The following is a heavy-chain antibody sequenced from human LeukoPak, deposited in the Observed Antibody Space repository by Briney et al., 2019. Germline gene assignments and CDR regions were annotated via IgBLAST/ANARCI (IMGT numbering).Heavy chain of an antibody. J-gene: IGHJ4*02. CDR2: ISSSSSYI. Sequence: PGGSLRLSCAASGFTFSSCSMNWVRQAPGKGLEWVSSISSSSSYIYYADSVKGRFTISRDNAKNSLYLQMNSLRAEDTAVYYCASTSPYYYARSGPPDYWGQGTLVTVSS. CDR3: ASTSPYYYARSGPPDY. V-gene: IGHV3-21*01. CDR1: GFTFSSCS. D-gene: IGHD3-22*01.